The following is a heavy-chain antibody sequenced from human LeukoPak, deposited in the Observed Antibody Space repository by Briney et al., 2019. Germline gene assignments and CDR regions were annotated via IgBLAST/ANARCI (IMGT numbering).Heavy chain of an antibody. V-gene: IGHV4-34*01. J-gene: IGHJ4*02. Sequence: SETLSLTCAVYGGSFSGYYWSWIRQPPGKGLEWIGEINHSGSTNYNPSLKSRVTISVDTSKNQFSLKLSSVTAADTAVYYCARVVRFRTRIDYWGQGTLVTVSS. CDR3: ARVVRFRTRIDY. D-gene: IGHD3-3*01. CDR2: INHSGST. CDR1: GGSFSGYY.